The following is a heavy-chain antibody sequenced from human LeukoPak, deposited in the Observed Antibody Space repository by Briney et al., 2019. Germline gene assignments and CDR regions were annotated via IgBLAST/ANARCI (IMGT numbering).Heavy chain of an antibody. V-gene: IGHV3-21*01. J-gene: IGHJ1*01. Sequence: GGSLRLSCAAPGFTFSSYGMNWVRQAPGKGLEWISSIHSSSSYIYYADSVEGRFTISRDNAKNSLHLQMNSLRAEDTAVYYCARDSRWAGLAEYFQHWGQGTLVTVSS. D-gene: IGHD3/OR15-3a*01. CDR3: ARDSRWAGLAEYFQH. CDR2: IHSSSSYI. CDR1: GFTFSSYG.